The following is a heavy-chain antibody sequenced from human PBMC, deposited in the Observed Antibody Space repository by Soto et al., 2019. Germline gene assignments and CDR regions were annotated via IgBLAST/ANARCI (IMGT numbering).Heavy chain of an antibody. J-gene: IGHJ4*02. V-gene: IGHV4-38-2*01. D-gene: IGHD6-19*01. CDR2: IYHSGST. CDR1: GYSTSSGYY. CDR3: ARIAVAGTIDY. Sequence: SETLSLTCAVSGYSTSSGYYWGWIRQPPGKGLEWIGSIYHSGSTYYNPSLKSRVTISVDTSKNQFSLKLSSVTAADTAVYYCARIAVAGTIDYWGQGTLVTVSS.